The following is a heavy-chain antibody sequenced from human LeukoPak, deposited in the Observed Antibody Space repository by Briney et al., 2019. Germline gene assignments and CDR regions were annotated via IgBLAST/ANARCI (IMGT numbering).Heavy chain of an antibody. CDR1: GGSISSSSYY. Sequence: SETLSLTCTVSGGSISSSSYYWGWIRQPPGKGLEWIGSIYYSASTYYNPSLKSRVTISVDTSKNQFSLKLSSVTAADTAVYYCARAPGKVSWDSNFPGWFDPWGQGTLVTVSS. J-gene: IGHJ5*02. D-gene: IGHD4-11*01. CDR2: IYYSAST. CDR3: ARAPGKVSWDSNFPGWFDP. V-gene: IGHV4-39*07.